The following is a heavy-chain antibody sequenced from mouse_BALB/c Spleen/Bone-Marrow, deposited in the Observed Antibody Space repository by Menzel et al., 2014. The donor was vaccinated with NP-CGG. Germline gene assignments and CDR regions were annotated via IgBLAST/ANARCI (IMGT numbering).Heavy chain of an antibody. Sequence: VQLQQPGAELVKPGASVKLSCTASGFNIKDTYMHWVKQRPEQGLEWIGRIDPANGNTKYDPKFQGKATITADTSSNTAYLQLSSLTSEDTAVYYCARWEYYAIDYWGQGTSVPVSS. V-gene: IGHV14-3*02. CDR2: IDPANGNT. J-gene: IGHJ4*01. CDR3: ARWEYYAIDY. CDR1: GFNIKDTY. D-gene: IGHD4-1*01.